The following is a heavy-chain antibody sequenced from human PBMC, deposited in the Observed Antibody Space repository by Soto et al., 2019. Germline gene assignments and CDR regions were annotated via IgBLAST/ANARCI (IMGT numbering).Heavy chain of an antibody. Sequence: PGESLKISCKGSGYSFTSYWISWVRQMPGKGLEWMGRIDPSDSYTNYSPSFQGHVTISVDTSKNQFSLKLSSVTAADTAVYYCARHADWLELGYYYYMDVWGKGTTVTVSS. D-gene: IGHD1-7*01. CDR2: IDPSDSYT. J-gene: IGHJ6*03. CDR3: ARHADWLELGYYYYMDV. CDR1: GYSFTSYW. V-gene: IGHV5-10-1*01.